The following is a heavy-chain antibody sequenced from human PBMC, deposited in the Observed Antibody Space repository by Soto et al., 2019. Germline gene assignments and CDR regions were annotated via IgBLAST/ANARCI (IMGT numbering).Heavy chain of an antibody. CDR1: GFTFRNHG. CDR2: IWYDGSEK. J-gene: IGHJ5*02. CDR3: ARWSHNTVVDP. V-gene: IGHV3-33*01. D-gene: IGHD4-17*01. Sequence: QVQLVESGGGVVQPGRSLRLSCEGSGFTFRNHGMHWIRQSPGKGLEWLAVIWYDGSEKYYADSVKGRFTISRDNSKNTLYLQMNSLKVEDTAIYYCARWSHNTVVDPWGQGPVVTVS.